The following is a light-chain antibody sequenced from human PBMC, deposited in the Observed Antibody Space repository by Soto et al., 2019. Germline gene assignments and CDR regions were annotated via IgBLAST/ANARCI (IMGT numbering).Light chain of an antibody. Sequence: QSVLTQPPSVSGTPGQRVIISCSGGTSNIGTNYVYWFQNLPGTAPKLLIYRNDQRPSGVPERFSGSKSGTSASLAISGLRPEDEAHYYCAGWDETLSGVFGGGTQLTVL. CDR3: AGWDETLSGV. CDR2: RND. CDR1: TSNIGTNY. J-gene: IGLJ3*02. V-gene: IGLV1-47*01.